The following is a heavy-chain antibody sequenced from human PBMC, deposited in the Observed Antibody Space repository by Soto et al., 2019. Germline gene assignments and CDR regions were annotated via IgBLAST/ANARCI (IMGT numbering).Heavy chain of an antibody. J-gene: IGHJ6*02. Sequence: QVQLQESGPGLVKSSQTLSLTCTVSGGSISSGGNYWSWIRQHPGKGLEWIGYIYHSGSTYYNPSLKSRVTISVDTSKNQFSLKLNSVTAADTAVYYCARARMVRGVIYYYGMDVLGQGTTVTVSS. CDR2: IYHSGST. CDR1: GGSISSGGNY. D-gene: IGHD3-10*01. V-gene: IGHV4-31*03. CDR3: ARARMVRGVIYYYGMDV.